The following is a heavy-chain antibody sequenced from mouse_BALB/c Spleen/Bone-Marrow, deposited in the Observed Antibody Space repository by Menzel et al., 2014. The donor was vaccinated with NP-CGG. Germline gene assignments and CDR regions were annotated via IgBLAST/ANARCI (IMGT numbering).Heavy chain of an antibody. D-gene: IGHD4-1*01. J-gene: IGHJ4*01. V-gene: IGHV14-3*02. CDR1: GFNIKDSY. Sequence: VQLQQSGAELVRSGASVKLSCTGSGFNIKDSYIHWVKQRPGQGLEWIGWIDPANGNTKYDPKFQGKATITADTSSNTAYLQLSSLTSEDTAVYYCARWEYYAMDYWGQGTSVTVSS. CDR2: IDPANGNT. CDR3: ARWEYYAMDY.